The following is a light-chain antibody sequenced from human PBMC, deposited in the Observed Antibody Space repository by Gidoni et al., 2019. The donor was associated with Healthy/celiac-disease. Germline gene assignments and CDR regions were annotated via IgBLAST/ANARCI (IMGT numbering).Light chain of an antibody. CDR2: AAS. CDR3: QQSYSTPRT. J-gene: IGKJ1*01. V-gene: IGKV1-39*01. CDR1: QSISSY. Sequence: DIQMTQPPSSLSASVGDRVTITCRASQSISSYLNWYQQKPGKAPKLLIYAASSWQSGVPARFSGSGSGTDFTLTISSLQPEDFATYYCQQSYSTPRTFGQGTKVEIK.